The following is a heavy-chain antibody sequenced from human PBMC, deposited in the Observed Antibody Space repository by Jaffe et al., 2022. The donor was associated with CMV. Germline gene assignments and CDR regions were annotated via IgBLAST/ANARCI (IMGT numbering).Heavy chain of an antibody. CDR3: AREGADYGDYGMDV. D-gene: IGHD4-17*01. J-gene: IGHJ6*02. Sequence: EVQLVESGGGLIQPGGSLRLSCAASGFTVSSNYMSWVRQAPGKGLEWVSVIYSGGSTYYADSVKGRFTISRDNSKNTLYLQMNSLRAEDTAVYYCAREGADYGDYGMDVWGQGTTVTVSS. V-gene: IGHV3-53*01. CDR2: IYSGGST. CDR1: GFTVSSNY.